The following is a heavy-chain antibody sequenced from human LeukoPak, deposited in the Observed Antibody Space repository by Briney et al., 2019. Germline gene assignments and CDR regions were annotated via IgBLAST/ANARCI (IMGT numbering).Heavy chain of an antibody. Sequence: PGGSLRLSCAASGFAVSSNYMSWVRQAPGKGLEWVSVIYSGGSTYYADSVKGRFTISRDNSKNTLYLQMNSLRAEDTAVYYCARDYGDYAGFDYWGQGTLVTVSS. CDR1: GFAVSSNY. J-gene: IGHJ4*02. D-gene: IGHD4-17*01. CDR3: ARDYGDYAGFDY. CDR2: IYSGGST. V-gene: IGHV3-53*01.